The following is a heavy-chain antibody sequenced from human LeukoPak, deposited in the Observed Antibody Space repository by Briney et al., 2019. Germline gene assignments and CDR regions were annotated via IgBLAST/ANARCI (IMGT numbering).Heavy chain of an antibody. CDR1: GFIFSNYW. D-gene: IGHD3-22*01. CDR2: IKQDGSEK. CDR3: ARERRHYYDNSSFTDY. J-gene: IGHJ4*02. Sequence: GGSLRLSCAASGFIFSNYWMSWVRQAPGKGLEWVANIKQDGSEKYSVDSVKGRFTISRDNAENSIYLQMNSLRAEDTAVYYCARERRHYYDNSSFTDYWGQGTLVTDSS. V-gene: IGHV3-7*03.